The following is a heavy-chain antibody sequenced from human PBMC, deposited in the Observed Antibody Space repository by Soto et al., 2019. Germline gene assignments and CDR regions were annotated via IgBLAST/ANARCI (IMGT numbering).Heavy chain of an antibody. Sequence: QVQLQESGPGLVKPSQTLSLTGTVSGISISSGAYYWSWIRQHPGKGLEWIGYIFYSEGTYYNPSLKSRVSLSVDTSKNQFSLKLTSVTAADTAVYYCAREGGRRRVDSWGQGTLVTVSS. CDR3: AREGGRRRVDS. D-gene: IGHD3-16*01. V-gene: IGHV4-31*03. CDR1: GISISSGAYY. J-gene: IGHJ4*02. CDR2: IFYSEGT.